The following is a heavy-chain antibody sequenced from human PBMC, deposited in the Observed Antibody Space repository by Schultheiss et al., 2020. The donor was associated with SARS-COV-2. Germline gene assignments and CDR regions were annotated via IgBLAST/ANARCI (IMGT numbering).Heavy chain of an antibody. Sequence: SETLSLTCTVSGDSISSYYWSWIRQPPGKGLEWIGYIYYSGSTNYNPSLKSRVTISVDTSKNQFSLKLSSVTAADTAVYYCAREGVTLLWFGELFSRYGMDVWGQGTTVTVSS. CDR1: GDSISSYY. J-gene: IGHJ6*02. CDR3: AREGVTLLWFGELFSRYGMDV. CDR2: IYYSGST. V-gene: IGHV4-59*01. D-gene: IGHD3-10*01.